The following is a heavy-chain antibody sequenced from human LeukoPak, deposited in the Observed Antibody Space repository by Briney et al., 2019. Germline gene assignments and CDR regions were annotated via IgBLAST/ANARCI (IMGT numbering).Heavy chain of an antibody. Sequence: GGSLRLSCSASGFIFSTSAMHWVRQAPGKGLDYVSSISFNGRSTYYADSLKGRFSISRDNSKNTLYLHISSLRDEDTAVYYRVKVRESRVYYFDSWGQGTLVTVSS. CDR1: GFIFSTSA. V-gene: IGHV3-64D*09. J-gene: IGHJ4*02. CDR3: VKVRESRVYYFDS. D-gene: IGHD2-8*01. CDR2: ISFNGRST.